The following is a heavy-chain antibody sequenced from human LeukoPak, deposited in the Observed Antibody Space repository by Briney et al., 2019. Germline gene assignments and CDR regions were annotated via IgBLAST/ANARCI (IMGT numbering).Heavy chain of an antibody. D-gene: IGHD3-9*01. V-gene: IGHV3-15*01. Sequence: GGSLRLSCAASGFTFSNAWMSWVRQAPGKGLEWVGRIKSKTDGGTTDYAAPVKGRFAISRDDSKNTLYLQMNSLKTEDTAVYYCTTLVYDILTAYLRTFDYWGQGTLVTVSS. J-gene: IGHJ4*02. CDR2: IKSKTDGGTT. CDR3: TTLVYDILTAYLRTFDY. CDR1: GFTFSNAW.